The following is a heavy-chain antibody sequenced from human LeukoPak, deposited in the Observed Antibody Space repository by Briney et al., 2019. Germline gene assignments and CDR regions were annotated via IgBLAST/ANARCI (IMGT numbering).Heavy chain of an antibody. CDR2: INPNSGGT. Sequence: ASVKVSCKASGYTFTGYYIHWVRQAPGQGLEWMGWINPNSGGTNYAQKFQGRVTMTRDTPISTAYMEVTTLTSDDTAMYYCARDRWSPVDELLWWGQGTLVTVSS. D-gene: IGHD3-10*01. CDR1: GYTFTGYY. CDR3: ARDRWSPVDELLW. V-gene: IGHV1-2*02. J-gene: IGHJ4*02.